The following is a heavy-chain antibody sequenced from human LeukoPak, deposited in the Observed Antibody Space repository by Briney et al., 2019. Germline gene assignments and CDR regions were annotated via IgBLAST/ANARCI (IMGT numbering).Heavy chain of an antibody. CDR1: DGSFSGYY. D-gene: IGHD1-26*01. Sequence: SETLSLTCAVSDGSFSGYYWTWIRQPPGKGLEWIGEINDGGSSFYSPSLKSRVTISVDTSKNQFSLTLNSVTAADTAVYYCARGDHGARAAYWGQGALVTVSS. J-gene: IGHJ4*02. CDR2: INDGGSS. CDR3: ARGDHGARAAY. V-gene: IGHV4-34*01.